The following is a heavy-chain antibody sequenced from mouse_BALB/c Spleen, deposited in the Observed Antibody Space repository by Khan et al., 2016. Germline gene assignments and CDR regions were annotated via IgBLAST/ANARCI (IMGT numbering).Heavy chain of an antibody. J-gene: IGHJ3*01. CDR2: INPNTGYT. Sequence: QVQLQQPGAELAKPGASVKMSCKASGYTFTDYWMHWVNQRPGQGLEWIGYINPNTGYTEYNHKFKDKATLTADTSSSTAYMQLSGLTSENVAVYSCTRGGSDYGSSYGWFDYWGQGTLVTVSA. V-gene: IGHV1-7*01. CDR3: TRGGSDYGSSYGWFDY. CDR1: GYTFTDYW. D-gene: IGHD1-1*01.